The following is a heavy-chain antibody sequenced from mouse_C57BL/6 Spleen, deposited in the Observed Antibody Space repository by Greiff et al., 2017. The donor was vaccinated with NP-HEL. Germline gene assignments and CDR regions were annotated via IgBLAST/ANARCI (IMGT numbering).Heavy chain of an antibody. V-gene: IGHV1-54*01. CDR3: AREPRKDY. CDR1: GYAFTNYL. J-gene: IGHJ4*01. CDR2: INPGSGGT. Sequence: QVQLQQSGAELVRPGTSVKVSCKASGYAFTNYLIEWVKQRPGQGLEWIGVINPGSGGTNYNEKFKGKATLTADKSSSTAYMQLSSLTSEDSAVYFCAREPRKDYWGQGTSVTVSS.